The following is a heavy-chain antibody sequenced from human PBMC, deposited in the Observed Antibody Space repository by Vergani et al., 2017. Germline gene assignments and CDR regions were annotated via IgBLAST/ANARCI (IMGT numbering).Heavy chain of an antibody. V-gene: IGHV4-59*01. CDR3: ARDGSSYWNNWFDP. J-gene: IGHJ5*02. CDR1: GGSISSYY. CDR2: SYYSGST. D-gene: IGHD6-6*01. Sequence: QVQLQESGPGLVKPSETLSLTCTVSGGSISSYYWSWIRQPPGKGLDWIGYSYYSGSTNYNPSLQIRVTISVNTAKNQFSLKLSSVTAAATDVYYCARDGSSYWNNWFDPWGQGTLVTVSS.